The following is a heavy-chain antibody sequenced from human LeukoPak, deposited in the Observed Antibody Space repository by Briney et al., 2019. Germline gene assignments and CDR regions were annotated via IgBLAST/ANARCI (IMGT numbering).Heavy chain of an antibody. CDR3: ARHSRTSYSSAFDY. CDR1: GGSISSSSYY. Sequence: PSETLSLTCTVSGGSISSSSYYWGWIRQPPGKGLEWIGSIYYSGSTYYNPSLKSRVTISVDTSKNQFSLKLSSVTAADTAVYYCARHSRTSYSSAFDYWGQGTLVTVSS. CDR2: IYYSGST. V-gene: IGHV4-39*01. D-gene: IGHD3-22*01. J-gene: IGHJ4*02.